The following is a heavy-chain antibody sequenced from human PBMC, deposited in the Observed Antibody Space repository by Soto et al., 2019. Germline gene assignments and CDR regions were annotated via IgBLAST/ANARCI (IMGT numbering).Heavy chain of an antibody. V-gene: IGHV4-34*01. CDR3: ARAWLGYCSGGSCYREPPRGDY. D-gene: IGHD2-15*01. CDR2: INHSGST. CDR1: GGSFSGYY. Sequence: PSETLSLTCAVYGGSFSGYYWSWIRQPPGKGLEWIGEINHSGSTNYNPSLKSRVTISVDTSKNQFSLKLSSVTAADTAVYYCARAWLGYCSGGSCYREPPRGDYWGQGTLVTVSS. J-gene: IGHJ4*02.